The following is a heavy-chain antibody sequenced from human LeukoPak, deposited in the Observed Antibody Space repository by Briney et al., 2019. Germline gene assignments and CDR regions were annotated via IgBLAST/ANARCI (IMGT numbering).Heavy chain of an antibody. CDR2: ISSSSSYI. CDR3: ARSGSYKRAFDY. Sequence: GGSLRLSCAASGFTVSSNYMSWVRQAPGKGLEWVSSISSSSSYIYYADSVKGRFTISRDNAKNSLYLQMDSLRAEGTAVYYCARSGSYKRAFDYWGQGTLVTVSS. J-gene: IGHJ4*02. CDR1: GFTVSSNY. D-gene: IGHD1-26*01. V-gene: IGHV3-21*01.